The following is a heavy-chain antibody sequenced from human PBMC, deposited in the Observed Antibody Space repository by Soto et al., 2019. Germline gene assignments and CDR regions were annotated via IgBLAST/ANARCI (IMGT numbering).Heavy chain of an antibody. J-gene: IGHJ4*02. CDR2: IYHSGST. V-gene: IGHV4-30-2*01. D-gene: IGHD6-13*01. CDR1: GGSISSGCYS. Sequence: SETQSLTSAVSGGSISSGCYSWSWIRQPPGKGLEWIGYIYHSGSTYYNPSLKSRVTISVDRSKNQFSLKLSSVTAADTAVYYCASSHAGAHITAAVHWGQGTLVTVSS. CDR3: ASSHAGAHITAAVH.